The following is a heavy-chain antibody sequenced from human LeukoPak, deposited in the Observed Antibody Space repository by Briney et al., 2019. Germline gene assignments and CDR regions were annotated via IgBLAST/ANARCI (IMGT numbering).Heavy chain of an antibody. Sequence: SETLSLTCTVSGGSIGSSSYYWSWIRQPAGKGLEWIGRIYTSGSTNYNPSLKSRVTISVDTSKNQFSLKLSSVTAADTAVYYCARERRNDLYYDILTGYPDYWGQGTLVTVSS. V-gene: IGHV4-61*02. J-gene: IGHJ4*02. CDR3: ARERRNDLYYDILTGYPDY. D-gene: IGHD3-9*01. CDR1: GGSIGSSSYY. CDR2: IYTSGST.